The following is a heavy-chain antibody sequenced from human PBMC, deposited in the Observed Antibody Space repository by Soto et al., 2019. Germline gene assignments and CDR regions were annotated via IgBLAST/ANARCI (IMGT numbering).Heavy chain of an antibody. V-gene: IGHV2-5*02. J-gene: IGHJ4*02. CDR3: ASALGSWGAYYFDY. CDR2: FYWDDDK. CDR1: GFSLNTYGVG. D-gene: IGHD3-16*01. Sequence: QITLKESGPTLVKPTQTLTLTCTVSGFSLNTYGVGVGWIRQPPGKALEWLALFYWDDDKRYSPSLKSRLTITKDTSKNHVVLTMTNMDPVDTVTYYCASALGSWGAYYFDYWGQGTLVTVSS.